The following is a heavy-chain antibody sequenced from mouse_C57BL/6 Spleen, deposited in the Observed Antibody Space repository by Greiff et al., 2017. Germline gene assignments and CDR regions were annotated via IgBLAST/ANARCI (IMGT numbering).Heavy chain of an antibody. J-gene: IGHJ4*01. V-gene: IGHV6-6*01. D-gene: IGHD2-3*01. Sequence: EVQVVESGGGLVPPGGSMKLSCAASGFTFSDAWMDWVRQSPEKGLEWVAEIRNKANNHATYYAESVKGRFTISRDDSKSSVYLQMNSLRAEDTGIYYCTRVDYDGYGYAMDYWGQGTSVTVSS. CDR3: TRVDYDGYGYAMDY. CDR2: IRNKANNHAT. CDR1: GFTFSDAW.